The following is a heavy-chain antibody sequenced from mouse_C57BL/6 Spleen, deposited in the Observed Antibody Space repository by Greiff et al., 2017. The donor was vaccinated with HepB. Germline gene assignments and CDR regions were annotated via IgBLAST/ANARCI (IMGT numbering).Heavy chain of an antibody. CDR3: ARSSKRGYFDY. V-gene: IGHV1-54*01. CDR2: INPGSGGT. J-gene: IGHJ2*01. D-gene: IGHD2-5*01. Sequence: VRLQQSGAELVRPGTSVKVSCKASGYAFTNYLIEWVKQRPGQGLEWIGVINPGSGGTNYNEKFKGKATLTADKSSSTAYMQLSSLTSEDSAVYFCARSSKRGYFDYWGQGTTLTVSS. CDR1: GYAFTNYL.